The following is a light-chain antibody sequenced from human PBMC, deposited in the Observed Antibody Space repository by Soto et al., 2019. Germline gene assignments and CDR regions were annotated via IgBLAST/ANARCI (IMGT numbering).Light chain of an antibody. CDR1: QSISRY. CDR3: QQSYSTPPIYT. J-gene: IGKJ2*01. V-gene: IGKV1-39*01. CDR2: GAS. Sequence: DIQMTQSPSSLSASVGDRVTITCRASQSISRYLNWYQQKPEKAPNLLIYGASNLQSGVPPRFSSSGSGTDFTLTISSLQPEDSATYYCQQSYSTPPIYTFGQGTKLEIK.